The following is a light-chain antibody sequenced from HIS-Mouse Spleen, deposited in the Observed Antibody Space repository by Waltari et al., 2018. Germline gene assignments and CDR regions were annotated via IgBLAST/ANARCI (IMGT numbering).Light chain of an antibody. CDR3: CSYAGSSTFEV. CDR2: EGS. Sequence: QSALTQRASVSGSPGQSITISCTGTSSDVGSYNLVSWYPQHPGKAPKLMIYEGSKRPSGVSNRFSGSKSGNTASLTISGLQAEDEADYYCCSYAGSSTFEVFGGGTKLTVL. V-gene: IGLV2-23*03. CDR1: SSDVGSYNL. J-gene: IGLJ2*01.